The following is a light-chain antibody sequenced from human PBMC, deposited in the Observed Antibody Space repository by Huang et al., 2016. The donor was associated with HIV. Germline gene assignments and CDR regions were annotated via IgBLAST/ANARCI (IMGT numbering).Light chain of an antibody. CDR1: QNINSY. V-gene: IGKV1-39*01. CDR2: GAP. J-gene: IGKJ3*01. CDR3: QQSLISPPA. Sequence: DVQMTQSPSSLSASVGDRVTMTCRTSQNINSYLNWYHQKPGKAPKVLIYGAPNLQGGVPSRLSGSGSGTDFSLTITSLQPEDFGTYYCQQSLISPPAFGPGTRVDFK.